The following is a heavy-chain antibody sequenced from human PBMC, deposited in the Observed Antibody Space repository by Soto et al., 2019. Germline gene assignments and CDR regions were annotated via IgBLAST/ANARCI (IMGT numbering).Heavy chain of an antibody. J-gene: IGHJ6*02. Sequence: LRVSCAASGFTFSSYGMHWVRQAPGKGLEWVAVISYDGSNKYYADSVKGRFTISRDNSKNTLYLQMNSLRAEDTAVYYCAKEAGRTYYYGMDVWGQGTTVTVSS. CDR1: GFTFSSYG. CDR3: AKEAGRTYYYGMDV. CDR2: ISYDGSNK. V-gene: IGHV3-30*18.